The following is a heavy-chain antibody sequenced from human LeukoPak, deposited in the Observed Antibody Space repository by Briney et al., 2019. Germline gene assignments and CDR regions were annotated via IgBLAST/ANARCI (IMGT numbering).Heavy chain of an antibody. CDR1: EFTFSSYG. D-gene: IGHD1-26*01. V-gene: IGHV3-30*14. Sequence: GGSLRLSCAASEFTFSSYGMHWVRQAPGKGLEWVAVISYDGSNKYYADSVKGRFTISRDNSKNTLYLQMNSLRAEDMAVYYCARIEWERLGRAFDIWGQGTMVTVSS. CDR3: ARIEWERLGRAFDI. J-gene: IGHJ3*02. CDR2: ISYDGSNK.